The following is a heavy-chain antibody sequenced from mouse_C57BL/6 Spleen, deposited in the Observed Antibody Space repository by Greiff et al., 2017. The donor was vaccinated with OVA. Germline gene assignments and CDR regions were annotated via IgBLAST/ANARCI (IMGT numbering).Heavy chain of an antibody. CDR3: ARDGRFDY. Sequence: VQLLQSGAELVRPGASVTLSCTASGFTFTDYEMHWVKQTPVHGLEWIGDIGPETGGTDYNQTLKGKAILTADKASSTAYMELRSLTSEDSAVYYCARDGRFDYWGQGTTLTVSS. CDR2: IGPETGGT. CDR1: GFTFTDYE. V-gene: IGHV1-15*01. D-gene: IGHD3-1*01. J-gene: IGHJ2*01.